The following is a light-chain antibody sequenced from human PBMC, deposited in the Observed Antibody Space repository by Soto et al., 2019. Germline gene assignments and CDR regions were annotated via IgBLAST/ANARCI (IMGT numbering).Light chain of an antibody. CDR1: QSISSW. V-gene: IGKV1-5*03. Sequence: DIQMPQSPSTLSASVGDRVTITCLASQSISSWLAWYQQKPWKAPKLLIYKASSLESGVPSRFSGSGSGTEFTLTISSLQPDDFATYYCQQYNSYSRTFGQGTKVDI. J-gene: IGKJ1*01. CDR2: KAS. CDR3: QQYNSYSRT.